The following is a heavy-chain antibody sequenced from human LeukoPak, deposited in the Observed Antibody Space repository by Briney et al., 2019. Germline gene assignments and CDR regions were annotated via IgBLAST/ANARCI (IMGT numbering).Heavy chain of an antibody. CDR3: AREYYRFGEPGTRWFDP. CDR2: ITYDGSYK. V-gene: IGHV3-30*04. D-gene: IGHD3-10*01. CDR1: GFSFSGYA. J-gene: IGHJ5*02. Sequence: GGSLRLSCAASGFSFSGYAMHWVRQAPGKGREWVAVITYDGSYKYYADAVKGRFTISRDNSKITLYLQMNSLRAEDTAVYYCAREYYRFGEPGTRWFDPWGQGTLSPSP.